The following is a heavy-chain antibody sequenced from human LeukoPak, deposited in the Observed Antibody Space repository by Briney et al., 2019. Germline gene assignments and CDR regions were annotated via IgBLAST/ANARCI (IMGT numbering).Heavy chain of an antibody. CDR1: GFTFSSFA. D-gene: IGHD3-10*02. CDR2: ISSSGSTI. J-gene: IGHJ6*04. V-gene: IGHV3-48*03. Sequence: GRSLRLSCAASGFTFSSFAMHWVRQAPGKGLEWVSYISSSGSTIYYADSVKGRFTISRDNAKNSLYLQMNSLRAEDTAVYYCAELGITMIGGVWGKGTTVTISS. CDR3: AELGITMIGGV.